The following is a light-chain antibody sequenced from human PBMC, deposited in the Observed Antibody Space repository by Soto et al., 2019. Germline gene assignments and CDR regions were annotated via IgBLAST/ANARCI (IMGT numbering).Light chain of an antibody. CDR1: QSISRY. V-gene: IGKV1-39*01. Sequence: DIQMTQSPSSLSASVGDRVTITCRASQSISRYLNWYQQKPGKAPKFLIQAASSLQSGVPSRFSGSGSGTDFTLTISSLQPEDFATYYYQQTYSTLVTFGPGTNVDIK. CDR2: AAS. CDR3: QQTYSTLVT. J-gene: IGKJ3*01.